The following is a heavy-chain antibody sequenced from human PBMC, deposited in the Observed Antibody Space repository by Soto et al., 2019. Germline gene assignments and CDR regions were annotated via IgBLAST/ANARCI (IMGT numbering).Heavy chain of an antibody. D-gene: IGHD3-3*01. CDR1: GGSFIGYY. J-gene: IGHJ6*03. Sequence: SETLSLTCAVYGGSFIGYYWSWIRQPPGKGLEWIGEINHSGSTNYNPSLKSRVTISVDTSKNQFSLKLSSVTAADTAVYYCARGVSHYDFWSGYYKANYYMDVWGKGTTVT. V-gene: IGHV4-34*01. CDR2: INHSGST. CDR3: ARGVSHYDFWSGYYKANYYMDV.